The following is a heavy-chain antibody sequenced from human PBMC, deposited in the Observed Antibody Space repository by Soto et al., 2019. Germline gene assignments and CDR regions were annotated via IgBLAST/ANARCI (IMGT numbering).Heavy chain of an antibody. CDR1: GFTFSSYA. J-gene: IGHJ6*02. D-gene: IGHD5-18*01. CDR2: ISGSGGST. CDR3: AKALGSYGSLYYYGMDV. Sequence: GGSLRLSCAASGFTFSSYAMSWVRQAPGKGLEWVSAISGSGGSTYYADSVKGRFTISRDNSKNTLYLQMNSLRAEDTAVYYCAKALGSYGSLYYYGMDVWGQGTTVTVSS. V-gene: IGHV3-23*01.